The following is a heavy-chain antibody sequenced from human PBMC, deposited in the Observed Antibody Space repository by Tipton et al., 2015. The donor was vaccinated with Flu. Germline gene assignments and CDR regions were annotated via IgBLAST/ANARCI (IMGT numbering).Heavy chain of an antibody. V-gene: IGHV4-30-2*01. D-gene: IGHD2-8*02. J-gene: IGHJ1*01. CDR1: GASISSGGYS. Sequence: TLSLTCSVPGASISSGGYSWSWIRQPPGKGLEWVGYIYHSGTNYYNPSLKSRVIISGDRTKNQFSLKLSSVTAADTAGYYCAREGGYSTGCSRIDTWGQGTQV. CDR2: IYHSGTN. CDR3: AREGGYSTGCSRIDT.